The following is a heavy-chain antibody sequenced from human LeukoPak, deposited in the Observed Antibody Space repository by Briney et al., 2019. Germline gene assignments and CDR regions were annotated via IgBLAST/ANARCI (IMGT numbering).Heavy chain of an antibody. D-gene: IGHD3-10*01. CDR1: GASIDSGGYY. Sequence: SETLSLTCSVSGASIDSGGYYWSWIRQHPGKGLEWIGNIYYSGSTYYNPSLKSRVTISVDTSKNQFSLKLSSVTAADTAVYYCARAPPPVLLWFGDDLGWFDPWGQGTLVTVSS. CDR3: ARAPPPVLLWFGDDLGWFDP. J-gene: IGHJ5*02. CDR2: IYYSGST. V-gene: IGHV4-31*03.